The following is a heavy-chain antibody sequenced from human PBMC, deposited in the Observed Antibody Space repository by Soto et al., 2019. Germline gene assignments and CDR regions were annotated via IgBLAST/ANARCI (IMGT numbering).Heavy chain of an antibody. CDR2: IYYSGST. Sequence: SETLSLTCTVSGGSISSYYWSWIRQPPGKGLEWIGYIYYSGSTNYNPSLKSRVTISVDTSKNQFSLKLSSVTAADTAVYYCARHGPGGNYYGMDVWGQGTTVTVSS. CDR3: ARHGPGGNYYGMDV. J-gene: IGHJ6*02. V-gene: IGHV4-59*01. D-gene: IGHD3-16*01. CDR1: GGSISSYY.